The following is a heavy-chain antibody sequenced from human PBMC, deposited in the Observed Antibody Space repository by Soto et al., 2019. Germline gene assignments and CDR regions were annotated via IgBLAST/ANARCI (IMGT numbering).Heavy chain of an antibody. CDR1: GYNFAGYW. V-gene: IGHV5-51*01. CDR3: ARGGVSTRTFDY. Sequence: GESLKISCKGSGYNFAGYWIAWVRQMPGNGLELMGIIYPSDSDTRYRPSYQGQVTISADKSISSAYLQWSSLRASDTAMYYCARGGVSTRTFDYWGQGTPVTVSS. J-gene: IGHJ4*02. CDR2: IYPSDSDT. D-gene: IGHD3-3*01.